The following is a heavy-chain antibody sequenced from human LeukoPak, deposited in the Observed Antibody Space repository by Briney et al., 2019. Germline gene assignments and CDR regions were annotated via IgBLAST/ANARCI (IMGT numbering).Heavy chain of an antibody. Sequence: PGGSLRLSCAASGFTFSSYAMSWVRQAPGKGLEWVSAISGSGGSTYYADSVKGRFTISRDNSKNTLYLQMNSLRAEDTAVYYCARGIEKQQLEEYFYDYWGQGILVTVSS. CDR3: ARGIEKQQLEEYFYDY. V-gene: IGHV3-23*01. D-gene: IGHD6-13*01. CDR1: GFTFSSYA. J-gene: IGHJ4*02. CDR2: ISGSGGST.